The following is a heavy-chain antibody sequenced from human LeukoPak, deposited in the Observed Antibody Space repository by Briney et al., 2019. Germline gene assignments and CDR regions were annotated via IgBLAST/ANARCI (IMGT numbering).Heavy chain of an antibody. CDR2: IYYSGST. V-gene: IGHV4-39*01. D-gene: IGHD1-26*01. CDR1: GGSISSSSYY. J-gene: IGHJ4*02. CDR3: ARGAWELGGYGYYFDY. Sequence: TSETLSLTCTVSGGSISSSSYYWGWIRQPPGKGLEWIGSIYYSGSTYYNPSPKSRVTISVDTSKNQFSLQLNSVTPEDTAVYYCARGAWELGGYGYYFDYWGQGTLVTVSS.